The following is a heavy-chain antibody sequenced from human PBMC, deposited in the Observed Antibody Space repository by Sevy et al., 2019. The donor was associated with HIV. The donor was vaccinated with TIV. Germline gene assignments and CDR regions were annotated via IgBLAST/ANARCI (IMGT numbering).Heavy chain of an antibody. Sequence: GGSLRLSCAASGFTVSSNYMSWVRQAPGKGLEWVSVIYSGGSTYYADSVKGRFTISRDNSKNTLYFQMNSLKAEDRAVNHRAREGRGCYNGEFDYRGQRTLVTVSS. D-gene: IGHD1-26*01. V-gene: IGHV3-53*01. CDR3: AREGRGCYNGEFDY. CDR2: IYSGGST. J-gene: IGHJ4*02. CDR1: GFTVSSNY.